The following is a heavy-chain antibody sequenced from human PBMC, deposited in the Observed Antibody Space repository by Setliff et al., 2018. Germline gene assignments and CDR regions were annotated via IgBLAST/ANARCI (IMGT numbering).Heavy chain of an antibody. CDR3: ATMRNYYASGTYYSSPWFDA. Sequence: SETLSLTCAVYGGSFSGYYWPWIRQSPGKGLEWIGEINHSGGIDHNPSLKSRVTISVDTSKNQFALKLRSVTAADTAVYSCATMRNYYASGTYYSSPWFDAWGKGTLVTVSS. CDR2: INHSGGI. D-gene: IGHD3-22*01. V-gene: IGHV4-34*01. CDR1: GGSFSGYY. J-gene: IGHJ5*02.